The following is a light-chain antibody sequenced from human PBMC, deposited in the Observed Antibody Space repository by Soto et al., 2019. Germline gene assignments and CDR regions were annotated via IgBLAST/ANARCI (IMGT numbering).Light chain of an antibody. CDR3: QEYNSDSGLT. V-gene: IGKV1-5*03. J-gene: IGKJ4*01. CDR2: TAS. Sequence: DIQMTQSPSTLSASVGDGVTITCRASQSISSWLAWYQQKPGKAPKLLIYTASNLISGFPSRFSGSGSGTEFTLTISSLQPDDFATYYCQEYNSDSGLTFGGGTKVEIK. CDR1: QSISSW.